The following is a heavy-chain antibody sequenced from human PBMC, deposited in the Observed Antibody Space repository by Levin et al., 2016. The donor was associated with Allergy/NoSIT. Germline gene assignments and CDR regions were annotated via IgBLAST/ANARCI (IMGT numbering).Heavy chain of an antibody. J-gene: IGHJ5*02. CDR1: GGSFSGYY. V-gene: IGHV4-34*01. Sequence: SETLSLTCAVYGGSFSGYYWSWIRQPPGKGLEWIGEINHSGSTNYNPSLKSRVTISVDTSKNQFSLKLSSVTAADTAVYYCARGRRDGYNLRVLQNWFDPWGQGTLVTVSS. CDR3: ARGRRDGYNLRVLQNWFDP. CDR2: INHSGST. D-gene: IGHD5-24*01.